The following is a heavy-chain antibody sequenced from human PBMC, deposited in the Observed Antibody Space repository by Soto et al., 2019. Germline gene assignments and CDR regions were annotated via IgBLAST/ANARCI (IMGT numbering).Heavy chain of an antibody. Sequence: QVQLVESGGGVVQPGRSLRLSCAASGFTFSSYAMHWVRQAPGKGLEWVAVISYDGSNKYYADSAKGRFTISRDNSKNTLYLQMNILRAEDTALYYCAIEDGLFVELFLKYGMDVWGQGTTVTVSS. CDR1: GFTFSSYA. V-gene: IGHV3-30-3*01. J-gene: IGHJ6*02. D-gene: IGHD3-10*02. CDR2: ISYDGSNK. CDR3: AIEDGLFVELFLKYGMDV.